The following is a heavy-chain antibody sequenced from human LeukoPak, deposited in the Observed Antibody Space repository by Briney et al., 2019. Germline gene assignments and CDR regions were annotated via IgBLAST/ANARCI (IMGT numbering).Heavy chain of an antibody. Sequence: LETLSLTCTVPGGSMSTYYWSWIRQPPRKGLEWHGYISYSGSTNYNPSLKSRVTISLVTSKNHFSLKLRSVTAADTAVYYCAKDSYSSNWIYFDYWGQGTLITVSS. CDR2: ISYSGST. D-gene: IGHD6-13*01. CDR3: AKDSYSSNWIYFDY. CDR1: GGSMSTYY. J-gene: IGHJ4*02. V-gene: IGHV4-59*12.